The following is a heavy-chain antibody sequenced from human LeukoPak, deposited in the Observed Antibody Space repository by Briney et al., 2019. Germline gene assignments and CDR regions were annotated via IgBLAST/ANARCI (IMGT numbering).Heavy chain of an antibody. Sequence: ASVKVSCKASGYTFTGYYMHWVRQAPGQGLEWMGWINPNSGGTNYAQKFQGRVTMTRDTSISTAYMELSRLRSDDTAVYYCARMYIGSSFRYFDYWGQGTLVTVSS. D-gene: IGHD1-26*01. CDR1: GYTFTGYY. CDR3: ARMYIGSSFRYFDY. CDR2: INPNSGGT. J-gene: IGHJ4*02. V-gene: IGHV1-2*02.